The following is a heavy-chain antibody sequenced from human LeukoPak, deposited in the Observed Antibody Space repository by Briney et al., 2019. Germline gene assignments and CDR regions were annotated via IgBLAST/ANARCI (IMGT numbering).Heavy chain of an antibody. J-gene: IGHJ3*02. V-gene: IGHV3-21*01. D-gene: IGHD2-15*01. Sequence: GSLRLSCAASGFTFSSYSMNWVRQAPGKGLEWVSSISSSSSYIYYADSVKGRFTISRDNAKNSLYLQMNSLRAEDTAVYYCARVAGVVAGAFDIWGQGTMVTVSS. CDR3: ARVAGVVAGAFDI. CDR2: ISSSSSYI. CDR1: GFTFSSYS.